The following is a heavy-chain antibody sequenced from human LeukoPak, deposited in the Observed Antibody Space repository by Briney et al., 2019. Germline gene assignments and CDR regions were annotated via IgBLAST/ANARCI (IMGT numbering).Heavy chain of an antibody. CDR1: GGSFSGYY. CDR3: ARGQSTYYYGSGSYYNVRFDP. V-gene: IGHV4-34*01. J-gene: IGHJ5*02. CDR2: INHSGST. D-gene: IGHD3-10*01. Sequence: SETLSLTCAVYGGSFSGYYWSWIRQPPGKGLEWIGEINHSGSTNYNPSLKSRVTISVDTSKNQFSLKLSSVTAADTAVYYYARGQSTYYYGSGSYYNVRFDPWGQGTLVTVSS.